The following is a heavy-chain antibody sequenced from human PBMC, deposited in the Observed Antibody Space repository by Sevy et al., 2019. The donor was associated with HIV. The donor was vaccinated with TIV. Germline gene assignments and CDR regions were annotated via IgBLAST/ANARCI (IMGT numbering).Heavy chain of an antibody. Sequence: GGSLRLSCAASGFTFSNAWMNWVRQAPGKGLEWVGRIKSKTDGGTTDYAAPVKGRFTISRDDSKNTLYLQMNSLKTADTAVYYCTTDPRYYDFWSGYYRGSFWDYYYGMDVWGQGTTVTVSS. D-gene: IGHD3-3*01. V-gene: IGHV3-15*07. CDR3: TTDPRYYDFWSGYYRGSFWDYYYGMDV. CDR2: IKSKTDGGTT. J-gene: IGHJ6*02. CDR1: GFTFSNAW.